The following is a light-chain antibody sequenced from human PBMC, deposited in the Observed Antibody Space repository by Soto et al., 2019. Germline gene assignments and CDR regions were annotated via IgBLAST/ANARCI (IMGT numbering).Light chain of an antibody. CDR1: QIVSSTY. CDR2: RTS. CDR3: KQFGSSVN. V-gene: IGKV3-20*01. Sequence: EIVLTQSPVALSLSRVGRATLSCRASQIVSSTYLAWYQQKPGQAPRLLIYRTSTRATGIPDRFSGSGSGTDFTLTISRLQPEDFAVYYCKQFGSSVNCAQGTRRANK. J-gene: IGKJ5*01.